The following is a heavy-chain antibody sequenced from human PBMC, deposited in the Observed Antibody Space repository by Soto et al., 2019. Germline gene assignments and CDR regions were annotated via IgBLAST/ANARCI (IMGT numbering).Heavy chain of an antibody. Sequence: EVQLVESGGGLVKPGGSLRLSCTASGFAFNTYSMNWVRQAPGKGLEWVSSINEDSTYIYYADALRGRITISRDNAKDSLFLQMNRLRRDDTSVYYCVRDIGRYFRSVYMDLRGDGATVTVSS. CDR3: VRDIGRYFRSVYMDL. J-gene: IGHJ6*03. D-gene: IGHD3-9*01. V-gene: IGHV3-21*02. CDR2: INEDSTYI. CDR1: GFAFNTYS.